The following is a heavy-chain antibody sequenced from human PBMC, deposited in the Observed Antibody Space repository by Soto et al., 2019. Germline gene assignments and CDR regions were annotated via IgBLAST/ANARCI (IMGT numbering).Heavy chain of an antibody. CDR2: ISAYNGNT. D-gene: IGHD6-13*01. Sequence: ASVKVSCKASGYTFTSYGIIWVRQAPGQGLEWMGWISAYNGNTNYAQKLQGRVTMTTDTSTSTAYMELRSLRSDDTAVYYCARSNPSIGGSSWYGVQNWFDPWGQGTLVTVSS. J-gene: IGHJ5*02. V-gene: IGHV1-18*01. CDR1: GYTFTSYG. CDR3: ARSNPSIGGSSWYGVQNWFDP.